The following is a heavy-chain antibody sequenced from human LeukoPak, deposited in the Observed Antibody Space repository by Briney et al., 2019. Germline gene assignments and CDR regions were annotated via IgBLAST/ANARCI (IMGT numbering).Heavy chain of an antibody. J-gene: IGHJ4*02. V-gene: IGHV3-30*02. CDR3: AKDHHYYDSSGYYYSYYFDY. CDR2: IRYDGSNK. Sequence: GGSLRLSCAASGFTFSSYGMHWVRQAPGKGLEWVAFIRYDGSNKYYADAVKGRFTISRDNSKNTLYLQMNSLRAEDTSVYYCAKDHHYYDSSGYYYSYYFDYGGQGTLVTVSS. D-gene: IGHD3-22*01. CDR1: GFTFSSYG.